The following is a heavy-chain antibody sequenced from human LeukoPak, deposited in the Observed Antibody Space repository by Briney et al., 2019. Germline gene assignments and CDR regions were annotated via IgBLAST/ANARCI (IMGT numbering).Heavy chain of an antibody. Sequence: GESLKISCKGSGYVFTSYWIAWVRQMPGKGLEWMGIIYPGDSDTRSSPSFQGQVTISVDKSITTAYLQWSSLKASDTAIYYCARIGSGSYALDYWGQGTLVTVSS. CDR2: IYPGDSDT. V-gene: IGHV5-51*01. CDR1: GYVFTSYW. D-gene: IGHD3-10*01. CDR3: ARIGSGSYALDY. J-gene: IGHJ4*02.